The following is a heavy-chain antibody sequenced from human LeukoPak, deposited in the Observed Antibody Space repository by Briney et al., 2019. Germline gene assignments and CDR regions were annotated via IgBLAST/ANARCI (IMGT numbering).Heavy chain of an antibody. CDR1: GFTFSNTW. CDR3: AAQGGSGDLRY. CDR2: IKRIIDGGTT. Sequence: GGSLRLSCAASGFTFSNTWMNWVRQAPGKGLEWVGRIKRIIDGGTTDYAAPVKGRFTVSRDDSINTLYLQMSSLKTEDTAMYYCAAQGGSGDLRYWGQGTLVTVSS. J-gene: IGHJ4*02. D-gene: IGHD4-17*01. V-gene: IGHV3-15*01.